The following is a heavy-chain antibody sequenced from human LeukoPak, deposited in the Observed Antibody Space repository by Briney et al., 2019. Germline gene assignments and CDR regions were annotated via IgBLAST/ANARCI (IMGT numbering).Heavy chain of an antibody. CDR3: ASTQTSDY. V-gene: IGHV3-7*05. CDR1: GFTFSNYW. Sequence: GGSLRLPCAASGFTFSNYWMSWVRQAPGKGLEWVANIKQDGSEKYYADSVKGRFTISRDNAKSSLYLQLNSLRVEDTAVYHCASTQTSDYWGQGTLVTVPS. J-gene: IGHJ4*02. CDR2: IKQDGSEK.